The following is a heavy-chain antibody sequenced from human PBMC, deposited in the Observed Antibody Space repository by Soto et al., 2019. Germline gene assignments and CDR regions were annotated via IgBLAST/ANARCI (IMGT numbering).Heavy chain of an antibody. D-gene: IGHD1-26*01. CDR2: ISYDGSNQ. CDR1: GFTFKSYG. CDR3: AQDGRCGSVTRPDH. J-gene: IGHJ4*02. V-gene: IGHV3-30*18. Sequence: QAQLVESGGGEVQPGRSLRLSCAASGFTFKSYGMHWVRQAPGKGLEWVAVISYDGSNQYYSDSVKGRFTISRDNSKNTANLQMNSLRVEDSAMYYCAQDGRCGSVTRPDHWGQGTLVTVSS.